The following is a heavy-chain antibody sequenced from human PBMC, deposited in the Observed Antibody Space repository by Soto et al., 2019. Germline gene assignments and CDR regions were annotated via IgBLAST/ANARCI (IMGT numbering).Heavy chain of an antibody. CDR1: GYTFTSYG. D-gene: IGHD2-2*01. CDR2: ISAYNGNT. J-gene: IGHJ4*02. CDR3: ARGSYCSSTSCYDLSLSIDY. V-gene: IGHV1-18*01. Sequence: GASVKVSCKASGYTFTSYGISWVRQAPGQGLEWMGWISAYNGNTNYAQKFQGRVTMTRDTSISTAYMELSRLRSDDTAVYYCARGSYCSSTSCYDLSLSIDYWGQGTLVTVSS.